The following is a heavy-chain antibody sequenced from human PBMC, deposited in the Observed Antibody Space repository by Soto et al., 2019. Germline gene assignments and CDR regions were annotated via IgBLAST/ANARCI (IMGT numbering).Heavy chain of an antibody. CDR3: ARIQTDFCSGSDGGAFDI. V-gene: IGHV2-26*01. J-gene: IGHJ3*02. Sequence: QVTLKESGPVLVKPTETLTLTCTVSAFSLSNARMGVSWIRQPPGKALEWLAHIFSDGEKSYTTSLRSRLTISKDTSKSQVVLTMTNRDPVDTATYYCARIQTDFCSGSDGGAFDIWGQGTMVTVSS. CDR2: IFSDGEK. D-gene: IGHD3-3*01. CDR1: AFSLSNARMG.